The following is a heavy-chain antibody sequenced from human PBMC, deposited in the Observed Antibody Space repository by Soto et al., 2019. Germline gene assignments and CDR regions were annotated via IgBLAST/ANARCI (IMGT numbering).Heavy chain of an antibody. CDR2: ISAYNGNT. Sequence: AAVKVSCKASGCTFTSYGISWVRQAPGQGLEWMGWISAYNGNTNYAQKLQGRVTMTTDTSTSTAYMELRSLRSDDTAVYYCARDAKVYYDSSGYYPFDDSRQGTLVTVS. CDR1: GCTFTSYG. J-gene: IGHJ4*02. CDR3: ARDAKVYYDSSGYYPFDD. V-gene: IGHV1-18*04. D-gene: IGHD3-22*01.